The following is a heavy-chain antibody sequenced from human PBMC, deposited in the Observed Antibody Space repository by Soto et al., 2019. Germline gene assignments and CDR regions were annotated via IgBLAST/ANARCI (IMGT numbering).Heavy chain of an antibody. D-gene: IGHD6-13*01. CDR3: AREYRSSWVHVNWFDP. V-gene: IGHV1-18*01. CDR2: ISAYNGNT. Sequence: QVQLVQSGAEVKKPGASVKVSCKASGYTFTSYGISWVRQAPGQGLEWMGWISAYNGNTHYAQTLQGRVTMTTDTSTSTAYRELRSLRSDDTAVYYCAREYRSSWVHVNWFDPWGQGTLVTVSS. CDR1: GYTFTSYG. J-gene: IGHJ5*02.